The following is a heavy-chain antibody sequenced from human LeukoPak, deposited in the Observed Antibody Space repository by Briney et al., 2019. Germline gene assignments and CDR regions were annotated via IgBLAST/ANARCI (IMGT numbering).Heavy chain of an antibody. CDR1: GFTFSSYG. V-gene: IGHV3-33*01. CDR3: ARQDSAQPTRDDAFDI. J-gene: IGHJ3*02. D-gene: IGHD2-2*01. Sequence: GGSLRLSCAASGFTFSSYGMHWVRQAPGKGLEWVAVIWYDGSNKYYADSVKGRFTISRDNSKNTLYLQMNSLRAEDTAVYYCARQDSAQPTRDDAFDIWGQGTMVTVSS. CDR2: IWYDGSNK.